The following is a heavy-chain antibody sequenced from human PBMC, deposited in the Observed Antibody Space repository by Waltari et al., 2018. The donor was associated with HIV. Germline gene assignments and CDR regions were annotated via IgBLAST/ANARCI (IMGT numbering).Heavy chain of an antibody. J-gene: IGHJ6*02. Sequence: QVQLVQSGAEVKKPGASVKVSCKASGYTFTSYNIHWGRPAPGQGLVWMGIIYPSVGITSYAQKFQGRFTITRDTSKSTVYMELSSLRSEYTAVYYCARDPTTVTTPGMDVWGQGTTVTVSS. D-gene: IGHD4-17*01. CDR1: GYTFTSYN. V-gene: IGHV1-46*01. CDR2: IYPSVGIT. CDR3: ARDPTTVTTPGMDV.